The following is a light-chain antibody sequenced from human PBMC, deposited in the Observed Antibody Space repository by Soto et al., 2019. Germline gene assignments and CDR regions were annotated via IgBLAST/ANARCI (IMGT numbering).Light chain of an antibody. CDR1: ESIARH. CDR3: QQTYSTLSFT. Sequence: DIQMTQSPSSLSASVGDRVTITCRASESIARHLNWYQQKPGKAPKLLIYAASSLQNGVPSRFRGGGSGTHFTLTINNLQPEDFAAYYCQQTYSTLSFTFGQGTRLQI. V-gene: IGKV1-39*01. CDR2: AAS. J-gene: IGKJ5*01.